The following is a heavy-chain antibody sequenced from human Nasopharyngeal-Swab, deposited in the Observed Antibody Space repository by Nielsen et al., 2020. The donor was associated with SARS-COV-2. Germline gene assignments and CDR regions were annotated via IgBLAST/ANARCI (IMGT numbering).Heavy chain of an antibody. CDR1: GGSISSSSYY. J-gene: IGHJ4*02. CDR3: ARLDAGYSSGWYYFDY. V-gene: IGHV4-39*01. D-gene: IGHD6-19*01. Sequence: GSLRLSCTVSGGSISSSSYYWGWIRQPPGKGLEWIGSIYYSGSTYYNPSLKSRVTISVDTPKNQFSLKLSSVTAADTAVYYCARLDAGYSSGWYYFDYWGQGTLVTVSS. CDR2: IYYSGST.